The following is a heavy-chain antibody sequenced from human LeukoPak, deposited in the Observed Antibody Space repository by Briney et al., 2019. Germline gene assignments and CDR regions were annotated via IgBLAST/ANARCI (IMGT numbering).Heavy chain of an antibody. J-gene: IGHJ4*02. Sequence: ASVKVSCKASGYTFTSYYIHWVRQAPGQGLEWMGIIDPGGGSTNYAQKFQGRVTMTRDTSTSTVYMELSSLRSEDTAVYYCARESGGNPATSKDYWGQGTLVTVSS. V-gene: IGHV1-46*01. CDR2: IDPGGGST. CDR1: GYTFTSYY. D-gene: IGHD4-23*01. CDR3: ARESGGNPATSKDY.